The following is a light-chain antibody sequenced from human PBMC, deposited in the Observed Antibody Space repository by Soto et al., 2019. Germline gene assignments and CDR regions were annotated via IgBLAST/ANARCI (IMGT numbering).Light chain of an antibody. CDR2: DAS. CDR3: QQYNSYSWT. Sequence: DIQMTQSPSTLSASVGDRVTITCRASQSISTWLAWYQQKPGKAPKLLIYDASSLESGVPSRFSCSGSATEFTLTISSLQPDDFATYYCQQYNSYSWTFGQGTKVDIK. CDR1: QSISTW. J-gene: IGKJ1*01. V-gene: IGKV1-5*01.